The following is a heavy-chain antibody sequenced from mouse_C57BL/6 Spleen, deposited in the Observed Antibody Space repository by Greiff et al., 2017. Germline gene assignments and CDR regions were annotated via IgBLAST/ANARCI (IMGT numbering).Heavy chain of an antibody. CDR2: INPNNGGT. J-gene: IGHJ4*01. Sequence: VQLQQSGPELVKPGASVKISCKASGYTFTDYYMNWVKQSHGKSLEWIGDINPNNGGTSYNQKFKGKATLTVDKSSSTAYMELRSLTSEDSAVYYCARDTTVVATDYAMDYWGQGTSVTVSS. CDR1: GYTFTDYY. D-gene: IGHD1-1*01. CDR3: ARDTTVVATDYAMDY. V-gene: IGHV1-26*01.